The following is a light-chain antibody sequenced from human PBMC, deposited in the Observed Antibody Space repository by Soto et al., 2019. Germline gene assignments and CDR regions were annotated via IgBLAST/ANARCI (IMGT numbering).Light chain of an antibody. CDR2: GAS. V-gene: IGKV1-39*01. J-gene: IGKJ5*01. CDR1: QSIRTY. CDR3: QQSYSTPIT. Sequence: IQMTQSPSSLSASIGDTVTITCRASQSIRTYLIWYQQKSGKAPKVLISGASSLQSGVPSRFTGTGSGTHFTLTISSLQPEDFATYYCQQSYSTPITFGQGTRLEI.